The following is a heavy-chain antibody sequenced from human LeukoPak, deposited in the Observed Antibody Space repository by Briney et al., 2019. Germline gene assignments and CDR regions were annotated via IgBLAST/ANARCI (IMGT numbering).Heavy chain of an antibody. CDR3: ARQNSGYDLGPFAY. Sequence: KPSETLSLTCTVSGGSISSYYWSWIRQPPGKGLEWIAYISYSGSTNYNPSLRGRVTISLDTSKNHFSRKLSSVTAANTAVYYCARQNSGYDLGPFAYWGQGILVTVSS. CDR1: GGSISSYY. D-gene: IGHD5-12*01. CDR2: ISYSGST. V-gene: IGHV4-59*08. J-gene: IGHJ4*02.